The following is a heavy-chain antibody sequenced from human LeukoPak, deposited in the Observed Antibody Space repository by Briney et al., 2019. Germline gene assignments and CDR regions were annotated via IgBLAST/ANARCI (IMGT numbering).Heavy chain of an antibody. V-gene: IGHV4-38-2*01. D-gene: IGHD6-19*01. CDR3: ARNTSAWSPLGETQSAPHCFDS. CDR2: IYNTGST. Sequence: PSETLSLTCGVAGNFITRGYYWAWIRQPPGKGLEWIGSIYNTGSTYYNPSLKSRVTMSIDTSKNQSSLKLTSVTAADTAVYYCARNTSAWSPLGETQSAPHCFDSWGQGTLVTVSS. J-gene: IGHJ4*02. CDR1: GNFITRGYY.